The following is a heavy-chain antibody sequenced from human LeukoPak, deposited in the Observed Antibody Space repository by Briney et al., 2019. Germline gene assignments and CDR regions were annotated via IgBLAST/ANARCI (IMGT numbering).Heavy chain of an antibody. CDR2: ISSSSSTI. J-gene: IGHJ4*02. CDR1: GFTFSSYA. D-gene: IGHD2-2*01. V-gene: IGHV3-48*02. CDR3: ARDHASYCSSTSCYPY. Sequence: GGSLRLSCAASGFTFSSYAMSWVRQAPGKGLEWVSYISSSSSTIYYADSVKGRFTISRDNAKNSLYLQMNSLRDEDTAVYYCARDHASYCSSTSCYPYWGQGTLVTVSS.